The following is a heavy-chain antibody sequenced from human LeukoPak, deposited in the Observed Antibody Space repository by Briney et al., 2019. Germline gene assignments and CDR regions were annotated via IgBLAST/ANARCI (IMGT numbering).Heavy chain of an antibody. D-gene: IGHD4-23*01. V-gene: IGHV1-45*02. Sequence: SGASVKVSCKASGYTFTYRYLHWVRQAPGQALEWMGWLTPFNGNTNYAQKFQDRVTITRDKSINTAYMELSSLISEDTAVYYCAIDYGGSQSFDYWGQGTLVTVSS. J-gene: IGHJ4*02. CDR2: LTPFNGNT. CDR3: AIDYGGSQSFDY. CDR1: GYTFTYRY.